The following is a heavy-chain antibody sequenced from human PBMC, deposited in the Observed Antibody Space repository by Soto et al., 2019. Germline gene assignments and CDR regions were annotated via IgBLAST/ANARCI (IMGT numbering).Heavy chain of an antibody. CDR2: ISGSGGST. V-gene: IGHV3-23*01. CDR3: AKDSAMVDYYYGMDV. J-gene: IGHJ6*02. CDR1: GFTFSSYA. D-gene: IGHD2-2*01. Sequence: SCAASGFTFSSYAMSWVRQAPGKGLEWVSAISGSGGSTYYADSVKGRFTISRDNSKNTQYLQMNRLRAEDTAVYYCAKDSAMVDYYYGMDVWGQGTTVTVSS.